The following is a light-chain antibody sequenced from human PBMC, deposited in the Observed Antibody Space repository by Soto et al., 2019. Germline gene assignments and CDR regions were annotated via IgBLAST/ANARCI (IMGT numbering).Light chain of an antibody. J-gene: IGKJ3*01. V-gene: IGKV1-39*01. Sequence: DIQMTQSPSTLPGSVGDRVTITSRASQGISSSLAWYQQKPGKAPELLIDAAASLQSGVPSRFSGSGSGTDCTLTISILQPEDFATYYCQQSYSTRVTFGAAT. CDR2: AAA. CDR3: QQSYSTRVT. CDR1: QGISSS.